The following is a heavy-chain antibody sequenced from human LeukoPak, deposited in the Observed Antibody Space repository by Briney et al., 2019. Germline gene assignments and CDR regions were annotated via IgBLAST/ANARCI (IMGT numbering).Heavy chain of an antibody. J-gene: IGHJ4*02. CDR3: ARAGTSNYRFFDS. CDR2: IYPSDSDI. CDR1: GYSFTNYW. Sequence: GESLKISCKACGYSFTNYWIGWVRQMPGKGLEWMGIIYPSDSDIRYSPSFQGQVTISADKSINTAYLQWSSLKASDTAIYYCARAGTSNYRFFDSWGQGTLVTVSP. D-gene: IGHD4-11*01. V-gene: IGHV5-51*01.